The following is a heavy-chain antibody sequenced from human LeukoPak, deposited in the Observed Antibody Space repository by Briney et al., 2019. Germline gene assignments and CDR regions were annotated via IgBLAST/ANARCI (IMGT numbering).Heavy chain of an antibody. V-gene: IGHV3-21*01. CDR2: ISSSSSYI. D-gene: IGHD3-10*01. Sequence: PGGSLRLSCAASGFTFSSYSMNWVRQAPGKGLEWVSSISSSSSYIYYADSVKGRFTISRDNAKNSLYLQMNSLRAEDTAVYYCARSSWGYGSGSYYNPSYGQNGVIFDYWGQGTLVTVSS. CDR3: ARSSWGYGSGSYYNPSYGQNGVIFDY. J-gene: IGHJ4*02. CDR1: GFTFSSYS.